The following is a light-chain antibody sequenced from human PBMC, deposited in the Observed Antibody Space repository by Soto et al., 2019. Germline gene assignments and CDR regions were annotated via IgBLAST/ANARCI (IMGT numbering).Light chain of an antibody. CDR2: GAS. Sequence: EIVLTQSPGTLSLSPGERATLSCRASQSINNNYLAWYQRKRGQAPRLLIYGASSRATGIPDRVSGSGSGTDFTLTISRLEHEDFSLYYGQQYGGSPRTFGQGTKVEIK. J-gene: IGKJ1*01. CDR3: QQYGGSPRT. CDR1: QSINNNY. V-gene: IGKV3-20*01.